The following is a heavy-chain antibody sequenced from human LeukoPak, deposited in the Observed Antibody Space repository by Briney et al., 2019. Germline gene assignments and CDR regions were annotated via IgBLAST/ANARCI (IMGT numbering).Heavy chain of an antibody. Sequence: GGSLRLSCAASGFTFSSYSMNWVRQAPGKGLEWVSSSSSSSYIYYADSVKGRFTISRDNAKKSLYLQMNSLRAEDTAVYYCARDRAIILFGAFDIWGQGTMVTVSS. V-gene: IGHV3-21*01. CDR3: ARDRAIILFGAFDI. CDR1: GFTFSSYS. J-gene: IGHJ3*02. CDR2: SSSSSYI. D-gene: IGHD3-3*01.